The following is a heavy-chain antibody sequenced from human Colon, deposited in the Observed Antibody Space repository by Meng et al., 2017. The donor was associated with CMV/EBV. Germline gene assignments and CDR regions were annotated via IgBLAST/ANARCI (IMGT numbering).Heavy chain of an antibody. CDR3: AKSRGDY. D-gene: IGHD3-10*01. CDR2: IDVTGTTT. CDR1: GFTFSTYG. J-gene: IGHJ4*02. V-gene: IGHV3-23*05. Sequence: SLRLSCAASGFTFSTYGMNWVRQAPGKRLEWVSHIDVTGTTTNYVDSVKGRFTISRDNSKNMLYLQMNSLRVDDTAVYYCAKSRGDYLGQGALVTVSS.